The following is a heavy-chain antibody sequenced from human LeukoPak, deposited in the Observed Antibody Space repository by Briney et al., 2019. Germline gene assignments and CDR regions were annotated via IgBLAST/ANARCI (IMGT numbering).Heavy chain of an antibody. Sequence: ASVKVSCKASGYTFTSYGISWVRQAPGQGLEWMGWISAYNGNTNYAQKLQGRVTMTTDTSTSTAYMELRSLRSDDTAVYYCARRKGEWLFGTYYYYYMDVWGKGTTVTVSS. V-gene: IGHV1-18*01. J-gene: IGHJ6*03. CDR2: ISAYNGNT. CDR3: ARRKGEWLFGTYYYYYMDV. D-gene: IGHD3-3*01. CDR1: GYTFTSYG.